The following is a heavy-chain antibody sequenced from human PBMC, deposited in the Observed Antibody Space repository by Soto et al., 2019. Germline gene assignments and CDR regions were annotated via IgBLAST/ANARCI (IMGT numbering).Heavy chain of an antibody. CDR3: ARDYYDSSGYCGY. J-gene: IGHJ4*02. Sequence: QVQLVESGGGVVQPGRSLRLSCAASGFTFSSYAMHWVRQAPGKGLEWVAVISYDGSNKYYADSVKGRFTISRDNSKNTLYLQMNSLRAEDTAVYYCARDYYDSSGYCGYWGQGTLVTVSS. V-gene: IGHV3-30-3*01. CDR2: ISYDGSNK. D-gene: IGHD3-22*01. CDR1: GFTFSSYA.